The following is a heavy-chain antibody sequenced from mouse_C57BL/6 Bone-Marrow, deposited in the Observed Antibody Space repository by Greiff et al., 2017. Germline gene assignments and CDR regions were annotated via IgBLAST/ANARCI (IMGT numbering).Heavy chain of an antibody. Sequence: EVHLVESGGGLVQPGESLKLSCESNEYEFPSHDMSWVRKTPEQRLELVAAINTDGGSTYYPDTMERRFIISRDNTKKTLYLQMNSLRSEDTALYYCARLSLDGSGYVWFAYWGQGTLVTVSA. CDR2: INTDGGST. J-gene: IGHJ3*01. CDR1: EYEFPSHD. CDR3: ARLSLDGSGYVWFAY. D-gene: IGHD3-2*02. V-gene: IGHV5-2*01.